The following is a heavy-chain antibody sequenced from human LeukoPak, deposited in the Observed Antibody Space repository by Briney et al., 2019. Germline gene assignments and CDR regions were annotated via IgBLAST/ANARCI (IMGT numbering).Heavy chain of an antibody. CDR2: IYYSGST. CDR3: ARVILCSTTSCYPPYHYYGADV. CDR1: GGSISSSSYY. J-gene: IGHJ6*02. Sequence: PSETLSLTCTVSGGSISSSSYYWGWIRQPPGKGLEWIGSIYYSGSTYYNPSLKSRVTISVDTSKNQFSLNLSSVTAADTAVYYCARVILCSTTSCYPPYHYYGADVWGQGTTVTVSS. V-gene: IGHV4-39*07. D-gene: IGHD2-2*01.